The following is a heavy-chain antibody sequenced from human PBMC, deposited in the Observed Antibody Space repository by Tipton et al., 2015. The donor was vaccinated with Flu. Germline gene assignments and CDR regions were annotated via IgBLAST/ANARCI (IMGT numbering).Heavy chain of an antibody. V-gene: IGHV3-53*01. CDR2: IYSGGST. CDR1: GFTVSSNY. J-gene: IGHJ6*02. Sequence: SLRLSCAASGFTVSSNYMSWVRQAPGKGLEWVSVIYSGGSTYYADSVKGRFTISRDNSKNTLYLQMNSLRAEDTAVYYCAREAPAYGMDVWGQGTTVTVSS. CDR3: AREAPAYGMDV.